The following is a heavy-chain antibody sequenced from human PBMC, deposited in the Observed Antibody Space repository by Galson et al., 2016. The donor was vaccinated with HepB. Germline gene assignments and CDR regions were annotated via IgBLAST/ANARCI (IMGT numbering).Heavy chain of an antibody. J-gene: IGHJ4*02. CDR3: AKDGVRSGYSYFDY. CDR2: IKRKSDGGTT. V-gene: IGHV3-15*07. CDR1: GFTFSNAW. D-gene: IGHD5-12*01. Sequence: SLRLSCAASGFTFSNAWMNWVRQAPGKGLEWVGRIKRKSDGGTTDYAAPVKGRFTISRDDSKNTLHLQMNSLRADDTAVYYCAKDGVRSGYSYFDYWGRGTLVTVSS.